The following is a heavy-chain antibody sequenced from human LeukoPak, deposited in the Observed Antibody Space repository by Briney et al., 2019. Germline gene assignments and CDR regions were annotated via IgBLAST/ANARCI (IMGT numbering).Heavy chain of an antibody. D-gene: IGHD2-15*01. CDR1: GFMFSTYW. CDR3: ARVRGYCSGGECYHWFDP. CDR2: IKEDGTDK. V-gene: IGHV3-7*01. J-gene: IGHJ5*02. Sequence: GGSLRLSCAASGFMFSTYWMTWVRQAPGKGLEWVAKIKEDGTDKYSADSVKGRFTISRDNAKNSLHLQMNSLRVEDTAVYHCARVRGYCSGGECYHWFDPWGQGTLVTVSS.